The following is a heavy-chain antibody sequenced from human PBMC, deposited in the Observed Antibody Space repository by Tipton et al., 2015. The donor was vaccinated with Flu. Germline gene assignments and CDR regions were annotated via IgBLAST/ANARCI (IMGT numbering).Heavy chain of an antibody. J-gene: IGHJ3*02. CDR2: IYTSGST. V-gene: IGHV4-61*02. Sequence: TLSLTCTVSGGSISSGSYYWSWIRQPAGKGLEWIGRIYTSGSTNYNPSLKSRVTISVDTSKNQFSLKLSSVTAADTAVYYCARTMMGAFDIWDQGTMVTVSS. CDR1: GGSISSGSYY. D-gene: IGHD3-22*01. CDR3: ARTMMGAFDI.